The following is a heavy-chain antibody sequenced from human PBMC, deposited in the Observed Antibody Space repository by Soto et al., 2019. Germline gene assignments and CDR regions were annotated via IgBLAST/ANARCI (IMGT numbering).Heavy chain of an antibody. V-gene: IGHV4-31*03. D-gene: IGHD3-22*01. CDR1: GGSISSGGYY. CDR2: IYYSGST. J-gene: IGHJ4*02. Sequence: KASETLSLTCTVSGGSISSGGYYWSWIRQHPGKGLEWIGYIYYSGSTYYNPSLKSRVTISVDTSKNQFSLKLSSVTAADTAVYYCARGRGLIVVVITPDYFDYWGQGTLVTVSS. CDR3: ARGRGLIVVVITPDYFDY.